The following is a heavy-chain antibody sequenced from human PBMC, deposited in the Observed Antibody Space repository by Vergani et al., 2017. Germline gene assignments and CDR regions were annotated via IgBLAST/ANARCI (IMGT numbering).Heavy chain of an antibody. V-gene: IGHV4-38-2*01. CDR3: ARQSSSWSGWVDP. J-gene: IGHJ5*02. Sequence: QVQLQESGPGLVKPPGTLSLTCAVSGDSISSGYYWGWIRQPPGKGLEWIGSIYHSGSTYYNPSLKSRVTISVDTSKNQFSLKLSSVTAADTAVYYCARQSSSWSGWVDPWGQGTLVTVSS. D-gene: IGHD6-13*01. CDR1: GDSISSGYY. CDR2: IYHSGST.